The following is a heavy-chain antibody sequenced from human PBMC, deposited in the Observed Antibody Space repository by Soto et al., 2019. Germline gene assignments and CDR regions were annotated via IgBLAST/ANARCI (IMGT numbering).Heavy chain of an antibody. CDR1: GYSFITYW. CDR2: IYAANSET. CDR3: GRHPPTPAHNGYLDP. Sequence: GEALKISCEASGYSFITYWIGWVRQIPGKGLEWVGLIYAANSETRYSPSFQGQVTLSVDKSINTAYLQWSSLKASDTAIYYCGRHPPTPAHNGYLDPLGQGTLVTVSS. D-gene: IGHD1-7*01. V-gene: IGHV5-51*01. J-gene: IGHJ5*02.